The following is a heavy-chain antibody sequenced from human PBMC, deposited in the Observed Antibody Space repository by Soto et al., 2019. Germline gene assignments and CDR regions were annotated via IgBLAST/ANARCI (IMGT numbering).Heavy chain of an antibody. CDR3: ARSAVRGVIIRLFDY. CDR2: ISSNGGST. D-gene: IGHD3-10*01. J-gene: IGHJ4*02. Sequence: EVQLVESGGGLVQPGGSLRLSCAASGFTFSSYAMHWVRQAPGKGLEYVSAISSNGGSTYYAKSVKGRFTISRDNSKNGRYLQMGRLRAEEMAVYYCARSAVRGVIIRLFDYWGQGTLVTVSS. V-gene: IGHV3-64*01. CDR1: GFTFSSYA.